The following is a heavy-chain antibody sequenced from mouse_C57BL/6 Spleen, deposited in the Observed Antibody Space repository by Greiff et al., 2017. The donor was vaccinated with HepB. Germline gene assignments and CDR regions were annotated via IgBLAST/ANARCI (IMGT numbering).Heavy chain of an antibody. Sequence: EVQLVESGGGLVQPGGSLSLSCAASGFTFTDYYMSWVRQPPGKALEWLGFIRNKANGYTTEYSASVKGRFTISRDNSQSILYLQMNALRAEDSATYYCARFYGSPNWYFDVWGTGTTVTVSS. D-gene: IGHD1-1*01. J-gene: IGHJ1*03. CDR2: IRNKANGYTT. V-gene: IGHV7-3*01. CDR1: GFTFTDYY. CDR3: ARFYGSPNWYFDV.